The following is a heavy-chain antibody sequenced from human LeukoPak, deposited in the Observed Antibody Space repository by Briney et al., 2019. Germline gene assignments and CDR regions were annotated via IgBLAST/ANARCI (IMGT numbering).Heavy chain of an antibody. CDR3: ARQRCGGDCYSGAFDI. Sequence: GGSLRLSCAASGFTHNSHSMNWVRKATGKGLEWVSYISSRRSYIYYADSVKGRFTICRDNVKNSLYLQMNSLRAEDTALYYCARQRCGGDCYSGAFDIWGQGTMVTVSS. J-gene: IGHJ3*02. V-gene: IGHV3-21*01. CDR2: ISSRRSYI. D-gene: IGHD2-21*02. CDR1: GFTHNSHS.